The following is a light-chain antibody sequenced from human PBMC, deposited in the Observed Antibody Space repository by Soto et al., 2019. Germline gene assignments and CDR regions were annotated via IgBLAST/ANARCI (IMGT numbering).Light chain of an antibody. J-gene: IGLJ1*01. CDR1: SSDVGGYNF. CDR3: SSYTSSGNIYV. Sequence: QSALTQPASVSGSPGQSITISCTGTSSDVGGYNFVSWYQQHPGKAPKLMIYEVSNRPSGVSNRFSGSKSGNTASLTISGLQAEDEADYYCSSYTSSGNIYVFGTGTKVTVL. CDR2: EVS. V-gene: IGLV2-14*01.